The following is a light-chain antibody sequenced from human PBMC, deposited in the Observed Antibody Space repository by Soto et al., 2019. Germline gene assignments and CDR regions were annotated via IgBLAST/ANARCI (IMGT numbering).Light chain of an antibody. Sequence: QSVLTQPASVSGSPGQSITISCTGTSSDVGGYNYVSWYQQHPDKAPQLMIFDVSNRPSGISDRFSGSKSGNTASLTISGLQAEDEADYYCSSYTGSNTYVFGTGTKVTVL. CDR3: SSYTGSNTYV. CDR2: DVS. CDR1: SSDVGGYNY. J-gene: IGLJ1*01. V-gene: IGLV2-14*03.